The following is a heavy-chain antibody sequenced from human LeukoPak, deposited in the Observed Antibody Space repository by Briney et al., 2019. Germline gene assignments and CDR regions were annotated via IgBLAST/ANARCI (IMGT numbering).Heavy chain of an antibody. CDR3: ASHFFYGSGSYYKRGWFDP. D-gene: IGHD3-10*01. CDR2: IYYSGST. V-gene: IGHV4-30-4*01. J-gene: IGHJ5*02. Sequence: SETLSLTCTVSGGSISSGDYYWSWIRQPPGKGLEWIGYIYYSGSTYYNPSLKSRVTISVDTSKNQFSLKLSSVTAADTAVYYCASHFFYGSGSYYKRGWFDPWGQGTLVTVSS. CDR1: GGSISSGDYY.